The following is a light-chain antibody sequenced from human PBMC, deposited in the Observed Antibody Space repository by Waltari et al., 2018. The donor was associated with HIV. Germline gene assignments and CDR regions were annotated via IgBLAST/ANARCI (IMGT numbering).Light chain of an antibody. CDR1: SPRTSY. CDR2: GKN. CDR3: NSRDSSGYHYV. J-gene: IGLJ1*01. V-gene: IGLV3-19*01. Sequence: SSQLPPDPAVSVALGQHVRLTCQGDSPRTSYTSRYQQKPRQAPLLVIYGKNKRPSGIPDRFSASSSGNTASLTITGAQAEDEGDYYCNSRDSSGYHYVFGTGTKVTVL.